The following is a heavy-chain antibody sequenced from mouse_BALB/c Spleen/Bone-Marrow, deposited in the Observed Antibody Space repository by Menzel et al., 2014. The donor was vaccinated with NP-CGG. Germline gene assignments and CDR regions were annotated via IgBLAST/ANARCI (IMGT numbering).Heavy chain of an antibody. CDR2: ILPGSGST. J-gene: IGHJ3*01. D-gene: IGHD2-4*01. Sequence: QVHVKQSGAELVKPGASVKISCTATGYTFSGNWIEWVKQRPGHGLEWIGVILPGSGSTKYNEKFKGKATFTADTSSNTANMQLSSLTSEDSGVYYCARGGSTMITTEFADWGQGTLVTVSA. V-gene: IGHV1-9*01. CDR1: GYTFSGNW. CDR3: ARGGSTMITTEFAD.